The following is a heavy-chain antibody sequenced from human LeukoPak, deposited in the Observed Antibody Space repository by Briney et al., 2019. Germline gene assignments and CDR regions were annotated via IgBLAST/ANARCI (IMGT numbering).Heavy chain of an antibody. J-gene: IGHJ4*02. CDR1: GFTFSSYA. CDR3: AKGFNSYGYYSFDY. D-gene: IGHD5-18*01. V-gene: IGHV3-23*01. CDR2: ISGSGGST. Sequence: GGSLRLSCAASGFTFSSYAMSWVRQAPGKGLEWVSAISGSGGSTYYADPVKGRFTISRDNSKNTLYLQMNSLRAEDTAVYYCAKGFNSYGYYSFDYWGQGTLVTVSP.